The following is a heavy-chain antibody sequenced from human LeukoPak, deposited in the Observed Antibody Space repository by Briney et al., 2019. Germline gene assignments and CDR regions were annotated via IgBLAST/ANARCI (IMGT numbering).Heavy chain of an antibody. Sequence: HAGGSLRLSCAASGFTFSSYAMSWVRQAPGKGLEWVSAISGSGGSTYYADSVKGRFTISRDNSKNTLYLQMNSLRAEDTAVYYCAKDWRSVAGPRYFDYWGQGTLATVSS. J-gene: IGHJ4*02. CDR3: AKDWRSVAGPRYFDY. V-gene: IGHV3-23*01. CDR2: ISGSGGST. CDR1: GFTFSSYA. D-gene: IGHD6-19*01.